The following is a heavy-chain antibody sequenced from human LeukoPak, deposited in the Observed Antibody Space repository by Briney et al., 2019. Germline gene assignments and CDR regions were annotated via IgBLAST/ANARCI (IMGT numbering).Heavy chain of an antibody. V-gene: IGHV4-34*01. D-gene: IGHD3-22*01. J-gene: IGHJ4*02. CDR1: GESFSDYF. CDR3: ARGPPLTYYGTGGYYFFDY. Sequence: SETLSLTCAVYGESFSDYFWTWIRQPPGKGLEWIGEVNHSGSTNYNPSLKSRVTISLGTSKNQFSLKLSSATAADTAVYYCARGPPLTYYGTGGYYFFDYWGQGILVTVSS. CDR2: VNHSGST.